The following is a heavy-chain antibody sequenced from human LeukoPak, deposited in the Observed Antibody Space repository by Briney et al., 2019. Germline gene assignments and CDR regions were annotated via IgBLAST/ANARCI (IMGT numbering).Heavy chain of an antibody. CDR1: GGSISSYY. CDR3: ARGRVSSSTWYSTYYYYFYMDV. CDR2: VDHTGST. Sequence: SETLSLTCTVSGGSISSYYWSWIRQPPGKGLEWIGYVDHTGSTNFNPSLNGRVSISRDTSKNLFSLRLRPVTAADTGVYFCARGRVSSSTWYSTYYYYFYMDVWGKGTTVTVSS. V-gene: IGHV4-59*01. D-gene: IGHD1-1*01. J-gene: IGHJ6*03.